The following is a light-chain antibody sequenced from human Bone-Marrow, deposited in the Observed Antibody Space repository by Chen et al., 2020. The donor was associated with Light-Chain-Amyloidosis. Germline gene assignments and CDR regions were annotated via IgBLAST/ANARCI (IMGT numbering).Light chain of an antibody. J-gene: IGKJ1*01. CDR3: HQYYNTPWA. V-gene: IGKV4-1*01. CDR1: QTLFYSANNNNY. Sequence: DIVLTQSPDSLAVSLGERATINCKSSQTLFYSANNNNYLAWYQQKPRQPPKLLIYWASTRESGVPDRFSGSGSGTDFTLNISSLQAEDVAVYYCHQYYNTPWAFGQGTKVEIK. CDR2: WAS.